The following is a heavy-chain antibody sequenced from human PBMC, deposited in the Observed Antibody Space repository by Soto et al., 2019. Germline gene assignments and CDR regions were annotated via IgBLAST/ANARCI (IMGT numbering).Heavy chain of an antibody. V-gene: IGHV3-74*01. CDR1: GFTFGSYW. CDR3: AKDSRGYSGYEVYYYYGMEV. D-gene: IGHD5-12*01. Sequence: GGSLRLSCVASGFTFGSYWMHWVRRTPGQGLVWVSHTDSDGSFTTYADSVKGRFTISRDNAKSTLYLQMNSLRAEDTAVYYCAKDSRGYSGYEVYYYYGMEVWGKGT. J-gene: IGHJ6*04. CDR2: TDSDGSFT.